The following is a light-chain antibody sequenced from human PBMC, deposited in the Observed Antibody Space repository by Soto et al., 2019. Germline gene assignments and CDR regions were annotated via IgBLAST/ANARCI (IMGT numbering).Light chain of an antibody. J-gene: IGLJ1*01. V-gene: IGLV2-14*03. CDR1: SSDIGSYNH. Sequence: SALTQPASGSGSPGQSITISCSGTSSDIGSYNHVAWYQQFPGKSPKLMIYAVRDRPPRVSDRFSGSKSGITASLPLSGLQTEDEADYYCISSTDRQSYLFGTGTQVTVL. CDR3: ISSTDRQSYL. CDR2: AVR.